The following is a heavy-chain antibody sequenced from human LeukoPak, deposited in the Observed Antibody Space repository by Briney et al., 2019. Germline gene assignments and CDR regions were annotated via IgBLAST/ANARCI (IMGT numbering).Heavy chain of an antibody. D-gene: IGHD6-6*01. Sequence: GRSLRLSCAASGFTFSSYSMNWVRQAPGKGLEWVSSISSSSSYIYYADSVKGRFTISRDNAKNSLYLQMNSLRAEDTAVYYCARGEQLAGIGYWGQGTLVTVSS. CDR1: GFTFSSYS. V-gene: IGHV3-21*01. CDR2: ISSSSSYI. J-gene: IGHJ4*02. CDR3: ARGEQLAGIGY.